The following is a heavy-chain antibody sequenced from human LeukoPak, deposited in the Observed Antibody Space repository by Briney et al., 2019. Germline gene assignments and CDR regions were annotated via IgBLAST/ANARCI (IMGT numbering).Heavy chain of an antibody. J-gene: IGHJ4*02. CDR1: SGFA. Sequence: GGSLRLSCAAFSGFALSWVRQAPGRGLEWVSAINGRGDDTYYPDSVKGRFTVSRDNSNNTLYLQMNSLRAEDTAVYYCAKGHRSSSSFFDSWGQGILVTVSS. CDR2: INGRGDDT. CDR3: AKGHRSSSSFFDS. D-gene: IGHD6-19*01. V-gene: IGHV3-23*01.